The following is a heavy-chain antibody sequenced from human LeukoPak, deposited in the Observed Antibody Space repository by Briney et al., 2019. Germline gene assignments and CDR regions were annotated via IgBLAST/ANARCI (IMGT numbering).Heavy chain of an antibody. J-gene: IGHJ6*02. CDR3: ATGLGDCTNGVCYYHYGMDV. CDR1: GYTLTELS. D-gene: IGHD2-8*01. CDR2: FDPEDGET. V-gene: IGHV1-24*01. Sequence: GASVKVSCKVSGYTLTELSMHWVRQAPGKGLEWMGGFDPEDGETIYAQKFQGRVTMTEDTSTDTAYMELSSLRSEDTAVYYCATGLGDCTNGVCYYHYGMDVWGQGTTVTVSS.